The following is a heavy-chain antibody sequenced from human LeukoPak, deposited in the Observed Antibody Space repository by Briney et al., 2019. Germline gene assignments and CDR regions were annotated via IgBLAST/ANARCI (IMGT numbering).Heavy chain of an antibody. V-gene: IGHV3-30*03. CDR1: GFTFSSYG. Sequence: GGSLRLSCAASGFTFSSYGMHWVRQAPGKGLEWVAVISYDGSNKYYADSVKGRFTISRDNSKNTLYLQMNSLRAEDTAVYYCARDRGTYYYDSSGTVDYWGQGTLVTVSS. CDR3: ARDRGTYYYDSSGTVDY. D-gene: IGHD3-22*01. J-gene: IGHJ4*02. CDR2: ISYDGSNK.